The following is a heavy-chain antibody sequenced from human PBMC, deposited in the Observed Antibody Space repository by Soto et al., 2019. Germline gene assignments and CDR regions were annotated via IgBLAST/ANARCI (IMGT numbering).Heavy chain of an antibody. CDR1: GGSFSGYY. CDR3: ARGLGLTTSIRYYYYGMDV. V-gene: IGHV4-34*01. D-gene: IGHD4-4*01. J-gene: IGHJ6*02. Sequence: SETLSLTCAVYGGSFSGYYWSWIRQPPGKGLEWIGEINHSGSTNYNPSLKSRVTISVDTSKNQFSLKLSSVTAADTAVYYCARGLGLTTSIRYYYYGMDVWGQGTTVTVSS. CDR2: INHSGST.